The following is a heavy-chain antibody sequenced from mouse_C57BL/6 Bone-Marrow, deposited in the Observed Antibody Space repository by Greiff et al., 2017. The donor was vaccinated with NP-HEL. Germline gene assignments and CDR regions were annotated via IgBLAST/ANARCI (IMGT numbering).Heavy chain of an antibody. J-gene: IGHJ1*03. CDR1: GFSLTSYG. CDR2: IWGDGST. Sequence: VKLVESGPGLVAPSQSLSITCTVSGFSLTSYGVSWVRQPPGKGLEWLGVIWGDGSTNYHSALISRLSISKDNSKSQVFLKLNSLQTDDTATYDCGAGVLPRYFDVWGTGTTVTVSS. D-gene: IGHD3-1*01. V-gene: IGHV2-3*01. CDR3: GAGVLPRYFDV.